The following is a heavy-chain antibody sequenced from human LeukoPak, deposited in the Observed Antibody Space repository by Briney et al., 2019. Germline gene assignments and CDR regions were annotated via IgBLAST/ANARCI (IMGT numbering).Heavy chain of an antibody. CDR1: GFIFSNSW. D-gene: IGHD1-26*01. Sequence: GGSLRLSCAASGFIFSNSWMHWVRQAPGKGLVWVSRINPDAGSTTYADSVKGRCTISRDNVKNTVYLQMNSLRDEDTAVYYCVKSLGGTDSWGQGTLVTVSS. CDR2: INPDAGST. V-gene: IGHV3-74*01. CDR3: VKSLGGTDS. J-gene: IGHJ4*02.